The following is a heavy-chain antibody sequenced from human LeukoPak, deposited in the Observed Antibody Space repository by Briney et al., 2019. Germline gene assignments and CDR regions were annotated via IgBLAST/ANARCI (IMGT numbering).Heavy chain of an antibody. CDR2: IYSGGST. J-gene: IGHJ6*02. CDR1: GFTVSSNY. Sequence: GSLRLSCAASGFTVSSNYMSWVRQAPGKGLEWVSVIYSGGSTYYADSVKGRFTISRDSSKNTLYLQMNSLRAEDTAVYYCARDPGIAAAGTYYYYGMDVWGQGTTVTVSS. CDR3: ARDPGIAAAGTYYYYGMDV. D-gene: IGHD6-13*01. V-gene: IGHV3-53*01.